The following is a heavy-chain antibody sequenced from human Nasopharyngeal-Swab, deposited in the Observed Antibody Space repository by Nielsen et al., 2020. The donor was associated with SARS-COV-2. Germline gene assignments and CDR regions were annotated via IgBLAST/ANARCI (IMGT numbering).Heavy chain of an antibody. CDR3: RNTYYDILTGYYCDY. Sequence: SETLSLTCTVSGGSIGSSSYYWGWIRQPPGKGLEWIGSIYYSGSTYYNPSLKSRVTISVDTSKNQFSLKLSSVTAADTAVYYCRNTYYDILTGYYCDYWGQGTLVTVSS. J-gene: IGHJ4*02. CDR1: GGSIGSSSYY. V-gene: IGHV4-39*01. CDR2: IYYSGST. D-gene: IGHD3-9*01.